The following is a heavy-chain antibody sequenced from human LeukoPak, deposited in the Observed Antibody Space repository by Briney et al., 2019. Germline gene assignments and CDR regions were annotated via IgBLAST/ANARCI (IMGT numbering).Heavy chain of an antibody. V-gene: IGHV3-23*01. D-gene: IGHD5-12*01. CDR2: VRGSGTDT. CDR1: GFTFITYA. J-gene: IGHJ4*02. Sequence: GGSLRLSCAASGFTFITYAMSWVRQAPGKGLEWVSAVRGSGTDTYYADSVKGRFTISRDNSKNTLYLQMNSLRAEDTAIYYCAKTSCANSAYDSPFDYWGQGTLVTVSS. CDR3: AKTSCANSAYDSPFDY.